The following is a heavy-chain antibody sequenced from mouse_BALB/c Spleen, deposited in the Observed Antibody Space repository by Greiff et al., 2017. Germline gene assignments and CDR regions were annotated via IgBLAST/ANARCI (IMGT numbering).Heavy chain of an antibody. V-gene: IGHV1S127*01. Sequence: QVQLQQPGAELVKPGASVKMSCKASGYTFTSYWMHWVKQRPGQGLEWIGVIDPSDSYTSYNQKFKGKATLTVDTSSSTAYMQLSSLTSEDSAVYYCTRLSTMITPYYFDYWGQGTTLTVSS. CDR2: IDPSDSYT. D-gene: IGHD2-4*01. CDR1: GYTFTSYW. J-gene: IGHJ2*01. CDR3: TRLSTMITPYYFDY.